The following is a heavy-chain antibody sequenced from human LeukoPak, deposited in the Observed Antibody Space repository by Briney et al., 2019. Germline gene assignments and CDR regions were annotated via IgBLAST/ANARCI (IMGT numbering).Heavy chain of an antibody. D-gene: IGHD2-15*01. V-gene: IGHV4-4*02. CDR2: IYHSGST. Sequence: SETLSLTCAVSGGSISSSNWWSWVRQPPGKGLEWIGEIYHSGSTNYNPSLKSRVTISVDKSKNQFSLKLSSVTAADTAVYYCARSHCSGGSCYPNWFDPWGQGTLVTVSS. J-gene: IGHJ5*02. CDR3: ARSHCSGGSCYPNWFDP. CDR1: GGSISSSNW.